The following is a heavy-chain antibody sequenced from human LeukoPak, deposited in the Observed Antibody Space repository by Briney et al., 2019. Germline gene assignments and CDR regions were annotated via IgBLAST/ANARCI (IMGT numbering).Heavy chain of an antibody. Sequence: GGSLRLSCAASGFTVSSNYMSWVRQAPGKGLEWVAVISYDGSNKYYADSVKGRFIISRDNSKNTVYLQMNSLRAEDTAVYYCAKRRASDGSGYRAFEFWGQGTLVTVSS. CDR1: GFTVSSNY. D-gene: IGHD3-22*01. V-gene: IGHV3-30*18. CDR2: ISYDGSNK. CDR3: AKRRASDGSGYRAFEF. J-gene: IGHJ4*02.